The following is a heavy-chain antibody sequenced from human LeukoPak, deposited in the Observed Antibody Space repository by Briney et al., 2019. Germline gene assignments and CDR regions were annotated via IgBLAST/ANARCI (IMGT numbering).Heavy chain of an antibody. CDR3: ARLGMAAKTYYYYYGMDV. Sequence: GASLQISCQGSGYNFATYWIGWVRQMPGKGLEWMGFVYPADSDTRYSPSFQGHVTISADRSISTAYLQWSSLRASDTAMYYCARLGMAAKTYYYYYGMDVWGQGTTVTVSS. J-gene: IGHJ6*02. CDR2: VYPADSDT. D-gene: IGHD1-14*01. V-gene: IGHV5-51*01. CDR1: GYNFATYW.